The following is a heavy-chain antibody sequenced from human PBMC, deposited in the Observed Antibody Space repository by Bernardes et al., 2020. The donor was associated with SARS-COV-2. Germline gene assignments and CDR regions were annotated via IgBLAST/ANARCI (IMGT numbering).Heavy chain of an antibody. CDR1: GGSISSSSYY. CDR3: ARIYWGRPGGGGMDV. CDR2: IYYSGST. J-gene: IGHJ6*02. D-gene: IGHD3-16*01. V-gene: IGHV4-39*01. Sequence: SETLSLTCTVSGGSISSSSYYWGWIRQPPGKGLEWIGSIYYSGSTYYNPSLKSRVTISVDTSKNQFSLKLSSVTAADTAVYYCARIYWGRPGGGGMDVWGQGTTVTVSS.